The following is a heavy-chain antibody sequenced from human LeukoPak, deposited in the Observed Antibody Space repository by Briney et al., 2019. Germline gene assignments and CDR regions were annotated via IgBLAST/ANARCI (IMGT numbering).Heavy chain of an antibody. CDR3: ARASIDRYYYFDY. J-gene: IGHJ4*02. V-gene: IGHV3-20*04. CDR1: GFTFSSYA. D-gene: IGHD1-14*01. Sequence: GGSLRLSCAASGFTFSSYAMSWVRQAPGKGLEWVSGINWNGGSTGYADSVEGRFTISRDNAKNSLYLQMNSLRAEDTALYYCARASIDRYYYFDYWGQGTLVTVSS. CDR2: INWNGGST.